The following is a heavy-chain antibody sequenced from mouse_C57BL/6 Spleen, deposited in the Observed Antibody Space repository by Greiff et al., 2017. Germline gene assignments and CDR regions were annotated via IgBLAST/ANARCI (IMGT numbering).Heavy chain of an antibody. CDR3: ARGAPVIAY. D-gene: IGHD6-1*01. CDR2: IYPGAGDT. Sequence: QVQLKESGPELVKPGASVKISCKASGYAFSSSWMNWVKQRPGKGLEWIGRIYPGAGDTNYNGKFKGKATLTADKSSSTAYMQRSSLTSEDSAVYFCARGAPVIAYWGQGTLVTVSA. J-gene: IGHJ3*01. CDR1: GYAFSSSW. V-gene: IGHV1-82*01.